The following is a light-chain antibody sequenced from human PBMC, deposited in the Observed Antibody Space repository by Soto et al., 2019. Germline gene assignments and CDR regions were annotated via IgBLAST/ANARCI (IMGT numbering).Light chain of an antibody. J-gene: IGLJ1*01. CDR1: SSDVGGYNY. Sequence: QSALTQPASVSGSPGQSITISCTGTSSDVGGYNYVSWYQQYPGKVPKLMIYEVTNRPSGVSSRFSGSKSGDTASLTISGLQPEDEADYYCSSYTSSSTPVFGTGTKLTVL. CDR2: EVT. V-gene: IGLV2-14*01. CDR3: SSYTSSSTPV.